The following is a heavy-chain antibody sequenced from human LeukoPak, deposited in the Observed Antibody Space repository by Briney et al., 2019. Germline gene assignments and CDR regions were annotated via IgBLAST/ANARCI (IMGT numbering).Heavy chain of an antibody. V-gene: IGHV3-7*01. CDR3: YDTSGH. CDR2: IKQDGSEK. CDR1: GFTFGSW. Sequence: SGGSLRLSCTASGFTFGSWVIWVRQAPRKGLEWVASIKQDGSEKYYLDSVKGRFTMSRDSAKNSLYLQMSSLRAEDTAVYYCYDTSGHWGLGTLVTVSS. J-gene: IGHJ4*02. D-gene: IGHD3-22*01.